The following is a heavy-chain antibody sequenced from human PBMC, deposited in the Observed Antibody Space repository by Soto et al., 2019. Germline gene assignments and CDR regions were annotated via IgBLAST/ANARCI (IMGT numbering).Heavy chain of an antibody. V-gene: IGHV1-69*06. CDR3: ARVKVYGFFAVDWFDP. D-gene: IGHD2-8*01. J-gene: IGHJ5*02. Sequence: SVKLSCKASGGTVSSYASSWVRQAHGQGLEWMGGIIPIFGTANYAQKFQGRVTITADKSTSTAYMELSSLRSEDTAVYYCARVKVYGFFAVDWFDPWGQGTLVTVS. CDR2: IIPIFGTA. CDR1: GGTVSSYA.